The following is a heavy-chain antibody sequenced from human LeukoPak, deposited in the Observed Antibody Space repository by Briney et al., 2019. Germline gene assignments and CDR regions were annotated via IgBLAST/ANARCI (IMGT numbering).Heavy chain of an antibody. Sequence: GGSLRLSCAASGFTFSSYGMHWVRQAPGKGLEWVAVISYDGSNKYYADSVKGRFTISRDNSKNTLYLQMNSLRAEDTAVYYCAKDGGSSRLWLVLMAWPFDYWGQGTLVTVSS. CDR1: GFTFSSYG. CDR3: AKDGGSSRLWLVLMAWPFDY. D-gene: IGHD6-19*01. J-gene: IGHJ4*02. V-gene: IGHV3-30*18. CDR2: ISYDGSNK.